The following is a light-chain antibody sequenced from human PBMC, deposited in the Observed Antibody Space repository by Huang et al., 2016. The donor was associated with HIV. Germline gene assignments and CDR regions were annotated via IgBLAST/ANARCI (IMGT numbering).Light chain of an antibody. J-gene: IGKJ1*01. CDR2: GAS. V-gene: IGKV3-15*01. CDR1: QSVSSN. CDR3: QQYNNWPRT. Sequence: EIVMTQSPATLSVSPGERATLPCRASQSVSSNLAWYQQKPGQAPRLLIYGASLRATGIPARFSGSGSGTEFTLTISSLQSEDFAVYYCQQYNNWPRTFGQGTKVEIK.